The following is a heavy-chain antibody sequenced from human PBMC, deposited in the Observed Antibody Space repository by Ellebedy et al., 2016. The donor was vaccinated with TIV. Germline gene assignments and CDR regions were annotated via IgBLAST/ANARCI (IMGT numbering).Heavy chain of an antibody. D-gene: IGHD1-1*01. CDR1: GINVSINY. V-gene: IGHV3-66*01. Sequence: PGGSLRLSCAASGINVSINYMSWVRQAPGKGLEWVSVINRDGGTYYADSLKGRFTISRDNSKNTVFLQIKSLRAEDTAVYYCSRETYNDVDLNLWGIFDMWGQGTMVTVSS. CDR3: SRETYNDVDLNLWGIFDM. CDR2: INRDGGT. J-gene: IGHJ3*02.